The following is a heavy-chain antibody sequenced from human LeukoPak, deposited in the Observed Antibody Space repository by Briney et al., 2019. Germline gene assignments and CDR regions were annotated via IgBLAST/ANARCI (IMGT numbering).Heavy chain of an antibody. V-gene: IGHV4-34*01. Sequence: SETLSLTCAVYGGSFSGYYWNWIRQPPGKGLEWIGSIYYSGTTYYNPSLKSRVTISVDTSKNQFSLKLDSVTAADTAVYYCAKGTSSGWYYFDYWGQGTLVTVSS. CDR3: AKGTSSGWYYFDY. CDR2: IYYSGTT. J-gene: IGHJ4*02. CDR1: GGSFSGYY. D-gene: IGHD6-19*01.